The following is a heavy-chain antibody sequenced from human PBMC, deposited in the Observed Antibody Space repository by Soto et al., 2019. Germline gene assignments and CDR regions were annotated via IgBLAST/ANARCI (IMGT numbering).Heavy chain of an antibody. CDR3: ARVITMVLYGMVV. CDR2: IIPIFGTA. J-gene: IGHJ6*02. V-gene: IGHV1-69*13. D-gene: IGHD3-10*01. Sequence: SVKVSCKASGGTFSSYAISWVRQAPGQGLEWMGGIIPIFGTANYAQNFQGRVTITADESTSTAYMELSSLRSEDTAVYYCARVITMVLYGMVVWGQGTTVTVSS. CDR1: GGTFSSYA.